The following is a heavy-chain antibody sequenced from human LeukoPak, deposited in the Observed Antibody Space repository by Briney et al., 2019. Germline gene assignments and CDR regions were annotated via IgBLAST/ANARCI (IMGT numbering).Heavy chain of an antibody. D-gene: IGHD5-18*01. Sequence: ASVKVSCKASGNTFSSYFIHWVRQAPGQGLEWMGGIIPIFGTANYAQKFQGRVTITADESTSTAYMELSSLRSEDTAVYYCARAWRRGYSYGYTFDYWGQGTLVTVSS. V-gene: IGHV1-69*13. CDR1: GNTFSSYF. CDR3: ARAWRRGYSYGYTFDY. J-gene: IGHJ4*02. CDR2: IIPIFGTA.